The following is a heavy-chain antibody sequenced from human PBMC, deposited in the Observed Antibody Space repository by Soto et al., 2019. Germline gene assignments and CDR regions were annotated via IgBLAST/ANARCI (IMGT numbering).Heavy chain of an antibody. V-gene: IGHV1-8*02. Sequence: ASVKVSCKAFGYSFSNYDINWVRQATGQGLEWMGWTNPNSGNTGYAQSLQGRVTMTRNTSISTAYMELSSLRSDDTAVYYCARGQQLMLNSDAFDIWGQGTMVTVSS. CDR1: GYSFSNYD. J-gene: IGHJ3*02. CDR2: TNPNSGNT. CDR3: ARGQQLMLNSDAFDI. D-gene: IGHD6-13*01.